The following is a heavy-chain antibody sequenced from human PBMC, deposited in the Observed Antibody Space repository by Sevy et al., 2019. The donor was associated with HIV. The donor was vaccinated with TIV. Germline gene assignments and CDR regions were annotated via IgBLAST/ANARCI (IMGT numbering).Heavy chain of an antibody. CDR1: EFTFSSYA. V-gene: IGHV3-23*01. CDR3: AKGFCSGGTCPRDYYYYGMDV. D-gene: IGHD2-15*01. J-gene: IGHJ6*02. Sequence: GGSLRLSCAASEFTFSSYAMSWVRQAPGKGLEWVSSISGSGRYTYSADSVEGRFTISRDNSKNTLYVQMNSLRAEDTAVYYCAKGFCSGGTCPRDYYYYGMDVWGQGTTVTVSS. CDR2: ISGSGRYT.